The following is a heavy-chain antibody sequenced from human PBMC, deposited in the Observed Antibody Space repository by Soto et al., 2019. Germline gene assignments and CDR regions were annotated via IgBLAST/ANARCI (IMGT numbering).Heavy chain of an antibody. CDR1: GVTVWISG. Sequence: QHGGCPRLGCAASGVTVWISGMTGVRQAPGKGLEWVANINEDGSEKYYVDSVKGRFTISRDIAKNSLSLQMNNLRAEDTAVYYCARGFYWGQGTLVTVSS. V-gene: IGHV3-7*01. CDR2: INEDGSEK. CDR3: ARGFY. J-gene: IGHJ4*02.